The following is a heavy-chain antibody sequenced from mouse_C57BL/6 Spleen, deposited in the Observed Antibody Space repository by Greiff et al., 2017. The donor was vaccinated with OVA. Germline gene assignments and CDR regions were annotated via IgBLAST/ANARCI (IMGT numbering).Heavy chain of an antibody. CDR2: ISSGGSYT. CDR3: ARHGDFWFAY. J-gene: IGHJ3*01. Sequence: DVQLQESGGDLVKPGGSLKLSCAASGFTFSSYGMSWVRQTPDKRLEWVATISSGGSYTYYPDSVKGRFTISRDNAKNTLYLQMSSLKSEDTAMYYCARHGDFWFAYWGQGTLVTVSA. CDR1: GFTFSSYG. V-gene: IGHV5-6*01.